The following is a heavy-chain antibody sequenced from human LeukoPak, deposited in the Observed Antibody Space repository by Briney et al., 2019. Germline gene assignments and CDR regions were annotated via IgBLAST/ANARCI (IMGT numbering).Heavy chain of an antibody. J-gene: IGHJ4*02. V-gene: IGHV4-4*07. CDR2: ISTTGST. CDR1: GGSISSHC. Sequence: SETLSLTCTVSGGSISSHCWSWIRQPAGKGLEWIGRISTTGSTNYNPSLKSRVTISVDTSKNQFSLKLSSVTAADTAVYYCARRERWLQPYYFDYWGQGTLVTVSS. D-gene: IGHD5-24*01. CDR3: ARRERWLQPYYFDY.